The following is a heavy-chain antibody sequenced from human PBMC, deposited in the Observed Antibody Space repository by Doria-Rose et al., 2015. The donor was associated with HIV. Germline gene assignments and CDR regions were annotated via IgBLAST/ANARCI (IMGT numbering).Heavy chain of an antibody. CDR2: MYSDDER. CDR3: ARIKSSRWYHKYYFDF. J-gene: IGHJ4*02. V-gene: IGHV2-26*01. CDR1: GVSLSSPGMG. D-gene: IGHD6-13*01. Sequence: SGPVLVKPTETLTLTCTVSGVSLSSPGMGVSWIRQPPGKALEWLANMYSDDERSYNTSMMSRLTISRGTSKCQMVLTMTDMDPVDTATYYCARIKSSRWYHKYYFDFWGQGTLVIVSA.